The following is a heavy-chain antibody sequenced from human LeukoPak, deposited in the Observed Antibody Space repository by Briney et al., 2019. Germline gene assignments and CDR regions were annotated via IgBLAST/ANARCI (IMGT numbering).Heavy chain of an antibody. CDR2: IYTSGST. D-gene: IGHD1-1*01. Sequence: PSQTLSLTCTVSGGSISSGSYYWSWIRQPAGTGLEWIGRIYTSGSTNYNPSLKSRVTISVDKSKNQFSLKLSSVTAADTAVYYCARESSPSLATAPFDYWGQGTLVTVSS. CDR3: ARESSPSLATAPFDY. CDR1: GGSISSGSYY. J-gene: IGHJ4*02. V-gene: IGHV4-61*02.